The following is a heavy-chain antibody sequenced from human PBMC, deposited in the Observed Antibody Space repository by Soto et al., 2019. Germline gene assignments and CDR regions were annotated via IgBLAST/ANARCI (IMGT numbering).Heavy chain of an antibody. D-gene: IGHD6-13*01. CDR3: AKDQEIGGSSYIFDN. CDR2: ISYDGSNK. V-gene: IGHV3-30*18. Sequence: QVQVVESGGGVVQPGRSLRLSCAASGFTFSSYGMHWVRQAPGKGLEWVAVISYDGSNKYYADSVKGRFTISRDNSKNTLSLQMNSLRPEDTAVYYCAKDQEIGGSSYIFDNWGQGTLVTVSS. J-gene: IGHJ4*02. CDR1: GFTFSSYG.